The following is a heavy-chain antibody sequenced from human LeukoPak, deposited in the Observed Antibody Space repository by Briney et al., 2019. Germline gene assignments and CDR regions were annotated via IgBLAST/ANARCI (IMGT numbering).Heavy chain of an antibody. D-gene: IGHD3-3*01. CDR3: ARTSIGGYYYGMDV. V-gene: IGHV4-59*01. Sequence: PSGTLSLTCAVSGGSISSYYWSWIRQPPGKGLEWTGYIYYSGSTNYNPSLKSRVTISVDTSKNQFSLKLSSVTAADTAVYYCARTSIGGYYYGMDVWGQGTTVTVSS. CDR1: GGSISSYY. CDR2: IYYSGST. J-gene: IGHJ6*02.